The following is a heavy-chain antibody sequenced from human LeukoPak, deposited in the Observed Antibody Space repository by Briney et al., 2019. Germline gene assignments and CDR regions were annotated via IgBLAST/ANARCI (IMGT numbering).Heavy chain of an antibody. D-gene: IGHD2-15*01. CDR2: IKSKTDGETT. CDR3: TTAVGYCSGGSCYPLDDAFDI. Sequence: GGSLRLSCAASGFTFSNAWMTWVRQAPGQGLEWVARIKSKTDGETTDYAAPVKGRFTISRDDSKNTLYLQMNSLKTEDTAVYYCTTAVGYCSGGSCYPLDDAFDIWGQGTVVTVSS. J-gene: IGHJ3*02. V-gene: IGHV3-15*01. CDR1: GFTFSNAW.